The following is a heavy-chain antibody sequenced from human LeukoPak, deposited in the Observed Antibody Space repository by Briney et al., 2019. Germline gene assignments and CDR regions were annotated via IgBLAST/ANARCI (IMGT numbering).Heavy chain of an antibody. CDR3: ARDGGYSYGLSYYFDY. Sequence: SGXXXXSYAMHWVRQAPGKGLEWVAVISYDGSNKYYADSVKGRFTISRDNSKSTLYLQMNSLRAEDTAVYYCARDGGYSYGLSYYFDYWGQGTLVTVSS. V-gene: IGHV3-30-3*01. CDR2: ISYDGSNK. CDR1: GXXXXSYA. D-gene: IGHD5-18*01. J-gene: IGHJ4*02.